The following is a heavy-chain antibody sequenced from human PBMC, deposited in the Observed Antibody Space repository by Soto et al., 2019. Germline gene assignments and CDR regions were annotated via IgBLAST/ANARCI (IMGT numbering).Heavy chain of an antibody. V-gene: IGHV4-59*01. CDR2: IYYTGAT. Sequence: SETLSLTCTVSGGSITNNYWSWIRQPPGKGLEWIGYIYYTGATNYNPSLKSRVTISVDTSKNQISLKVSSVTAADTAVYYCARGGSSKFDPWGQGTLVTVSS. D-gene: IGHD6-13*01. J-gene: IGHJ5*02. CDR1: GGSITNNY. CDR3: ARGGSSKFDP.